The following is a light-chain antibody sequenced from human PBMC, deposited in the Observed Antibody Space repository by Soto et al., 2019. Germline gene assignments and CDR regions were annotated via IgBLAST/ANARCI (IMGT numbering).Light chain of an antibody. CDR3: QQYGGSPRT. CDR1: QSVNSIY. Sequence: EIVLTQSPGTRSLSPRERATLSCRASQSVNSIYLAWYQQKPGQTPRLLIYGASSRATGIPDRFSGSGSGTDFTLTISRLEPEDFALYYCQQYGGSPRTFGQGTKVDIK. J-gene: IGKJ1*01. CDR2: GAS. V-gene: IGKV3-20*01.